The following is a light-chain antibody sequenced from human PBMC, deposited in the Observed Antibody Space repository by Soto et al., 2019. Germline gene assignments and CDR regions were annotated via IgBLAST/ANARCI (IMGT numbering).Light chain of an antibody. CDR3: SSHSSSSAYYV. CDR1: SSDIGYYDY. V-gene: IGLV2-14*01. J-gene: IGLJ1*01. CDR2: EVN. Sequence: QSALTQPASVSGSPGQSITISCTGTSSDIGYYDYVSWYQHHSGKAPKLIIYEVNNRPSGVSNRFSGSKSVNTASLTISGLQAEDEADYYCSSHSSSSAYYVXGTGTKSPS.